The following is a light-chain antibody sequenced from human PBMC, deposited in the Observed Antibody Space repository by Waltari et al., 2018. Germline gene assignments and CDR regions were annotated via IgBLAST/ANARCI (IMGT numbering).Light chain of an antibody. J-gene: IGKJ1*01. Sequence: EIVMTQSPASLSLSPGERATLSCRASQSVTSNLAWYQQKPGQAPRPLIYGASTRAAGNPVRFRGSGSGTEFTLTVSGLQSEDFAIYYCQQYNDWPPWTFGQGTKVESK. CDR3: QQYNDWPPWT. CDR2: GAS. CDR1: QSVTSN. V-gene: IGKV3-15*01.